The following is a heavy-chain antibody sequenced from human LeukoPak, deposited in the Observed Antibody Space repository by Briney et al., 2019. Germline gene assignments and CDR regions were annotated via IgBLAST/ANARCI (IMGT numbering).Heavy chain of an antibody. CDR3: ARVVEWQWLAD. CDR2: IYYSGST. J-gene: IGHJ4*02. D-gene: IGHD6-19*01. V-gene: IGHV4-59*01. Sequence: SETLSLTCTVSGGSISSYYWSWIRQPPGKGLEWIGYIYYSGSTNYNPSLKSRVTISVDTSKNQFSLKLSSVTAADTAVYYCARVVEWQWLADWGQGTLVTVSS. CDR1: GGSISSYY.